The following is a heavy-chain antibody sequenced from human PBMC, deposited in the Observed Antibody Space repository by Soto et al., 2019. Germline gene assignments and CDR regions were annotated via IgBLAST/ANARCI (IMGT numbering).Heavy chain of an antibody. D-gene: IGHD6-13*01. CDR3: ARPTTPIAAAGPWAEYFQH. V-gene: IGHV1-69*13. CDR2: IIPIFGTA. J-gene: IGHJ1*01. CDR1: GGTFSSYA. Sequence: AASVKVSCKASGGTFSSYAISWVRQAPGQGLEWMGGIIPIFGTANYAQKFQGRVTITADESTSTAYMELSSLRSEDTAVYYCARPTTPIAAAGPWAEYFQHWGQGTLVTVSS.